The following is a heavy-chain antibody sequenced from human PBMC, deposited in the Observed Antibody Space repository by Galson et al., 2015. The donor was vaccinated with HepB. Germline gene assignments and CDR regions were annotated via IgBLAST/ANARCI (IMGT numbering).Heavy chain of an antibody. D-gene: IGHD5-12*01. Sequence: SVKVSCKASGYAFNSYYMHWVRQAPGQGLEWMGIISPSGGDTTYAQKFQGRVTMTRDTSTSTVYMELSSLRSEDTAVYCCARERGMVATSFFDYWGQGTLVTVSS. J-gene: IGHJ4*02. CDR2: ISPSGGDT. V-gene: IGHV1-46*02. CDR1: GYAFNSYY. CDR3: ARERGMVATSFFDY.